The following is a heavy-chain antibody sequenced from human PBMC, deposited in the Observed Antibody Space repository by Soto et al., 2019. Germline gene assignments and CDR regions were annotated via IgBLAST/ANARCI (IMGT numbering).Heavy chain of an antibody. J-gene: IGHJ4*02. CDR1: GYTFTDYY. D-gene: IGHD3-22*01. CDR3: ARRKGDYYDSSGYHYYFDY. Sequence: GASVKVSCKASGYTFTDYYVHWVRQAPGQGLEWMGWINPNSGGTESAQKFQGRVTMTRDTSISTAYMELSRLRSDDTAVYYCARRKGDYYDSSGYHYYFDYWGQGPWSPSPQ. V-gene: IGHV1-2*02. CDR2: INPNSGGT.